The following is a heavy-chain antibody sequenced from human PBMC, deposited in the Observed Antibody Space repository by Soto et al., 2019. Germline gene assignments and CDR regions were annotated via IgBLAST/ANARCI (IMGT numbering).Heavy chain of an antibody. CDR3: ARGQWRGYYYYYGMDV. Sequence: SETLSLTCAVYGGSFSGYYWSWIRQPPGKGLEWIGEINHSGSTNYNPSLKSRVTISVDTSKNQSSLKLSSVTAADTAVYYCARGQWRGYYYYYGMDVWGQGTTVTVSS. D-gene: IGHD6-19*01. CDR2: INHSGST. V-gene: IGHV4-34*01. CDR1: GGSFSGYY. J-gene: IGHJ6*02.